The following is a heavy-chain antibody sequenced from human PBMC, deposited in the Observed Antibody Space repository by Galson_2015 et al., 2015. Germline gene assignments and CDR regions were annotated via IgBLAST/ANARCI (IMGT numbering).Heavy chain of an antibody. CDR3: SRAFFYGSVRDFDY. CDR2: IDPSDSYT. CDR1: GYSFTSYW. D-gene: IGHD3-10*01. J-gene: IGHJ4*02. V-gene: IGHV5-10-1*01. Sequence: QSGAEVKKPGESLRISCKGSGYSFTSYWISWVRQIPGKGLEWMGRIDPSDSYTNYSPSFQGHVTISADKSISTAYLQWSSLKASDPSMYYFSRAFFYGSVRDFDYWFQGTLVTVSS.